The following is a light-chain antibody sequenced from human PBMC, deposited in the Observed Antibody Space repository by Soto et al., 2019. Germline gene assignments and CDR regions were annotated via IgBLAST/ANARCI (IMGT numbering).Light chain of an antibody. CDR3: QQRSNWL. CDR1: QGVSSY. Sequence: EFTQAPSTISLSPFERYTLSCRASQGVSSYLAWYQQKPGQAHRLLIYDASNRATGIPARFSGSGPGTDFTLTISSLEPEDFAVYFCQQRSNWLFGQGTRLET. CDR2: DAS. V-gene: IGKV3D-11*01. J-gene: IGKJ5*01.